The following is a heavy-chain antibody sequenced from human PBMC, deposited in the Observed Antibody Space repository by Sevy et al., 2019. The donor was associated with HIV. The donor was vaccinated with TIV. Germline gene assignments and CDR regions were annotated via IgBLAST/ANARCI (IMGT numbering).Heavy chain of an antibody. Sequence: SETLSLTCTVSGGSISSSSYYWGWIRQPPGKGLEWIGSIYYSGSTYYNPSLKSRVTLSVDTSKTQFSLKLSSVTAAATAVYYCATSKRYSSSWYFDYWGQGTLVTVSS. D-gene: IGHD6-13*01. CDR2: IYYSGST. V-gene: IGHV4-39*01. CDR1: GGSISSSSYY. CDR3: ATSKRYSSSWYFDY. J-gene: IGHJ4*02.